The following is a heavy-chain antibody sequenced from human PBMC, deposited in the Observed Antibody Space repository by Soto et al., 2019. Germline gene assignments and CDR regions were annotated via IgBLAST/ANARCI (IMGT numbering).Heavy chain of an antibody. CDR2: ISYDGSNK. J-gene: IGHJ4*02. CDR3: AKDRKYYDSSGLSN. Sequence: GGSLRLSCAASGFTFSSYGMHWVRQAPGKGLEWVAVISYDGSNKYYADSVKGRFTISRDNSKNTLYLQMNSLRAEDTAVYYCAKDRKYYDSSGLSNWGQGTLVTVSS. D-gene: IGHD3-22*01. V-gene: IGHV3-30*18. CDR1: GFTFSSYG.